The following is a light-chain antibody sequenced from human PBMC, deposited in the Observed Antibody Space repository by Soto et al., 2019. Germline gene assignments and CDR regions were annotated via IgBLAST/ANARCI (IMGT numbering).Light chain of an antibody. CDR2: DAS. Sequence: AIQLTQSPSSLSASVGDRVTITCRASQGISSALAWYQQKPGKAPKLLIYDASSLASGVPSSFSGSGSATDFTLTISSLQPEDFATYYCQQFNSYPRAFTFGHGPKVDIK. J-gene: IGKJ3*01. CDR3: QQFNSYPRAFT. CDR1: QGISSA. V-gene: IGKV1-13*02.